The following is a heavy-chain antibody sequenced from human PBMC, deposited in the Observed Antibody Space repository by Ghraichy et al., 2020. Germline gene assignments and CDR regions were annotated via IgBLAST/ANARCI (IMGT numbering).Heavy chain of an antibody. CDR1: GGSTTSYY. Sequence: SETLSLTCTVSGGSTTSYYWSWVRQSPGKGLEWIGCIGDSGSTTYNPSLKSRVTISVDMSKNQFSLKVTSVIPADTAVYYCARGNYHPGSYYWQWYFDYWGQGTLVTVSS. J-gene: IGHJ4*02. CDR2: IGDSGST. V-gene: IGHV4-59*01. D-gene: IGHD3-10*01. CDR3: ARGNYHPGSYYWQWYFDY.